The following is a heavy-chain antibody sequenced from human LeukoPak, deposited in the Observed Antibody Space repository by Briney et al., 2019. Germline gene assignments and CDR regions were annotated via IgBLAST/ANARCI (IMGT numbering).Heavy chain of an antibody. V-gene: IGHV4-4*02. D-gene: IGHD3-3*01. J-gene: IGHJ4*02. CDR3: ARAEESVTIFGVVIKGYDY. Sequence: SETLSLTCTLSRGSIMTTHWWSWVRQPPGKGLEWIGEIYHTGTTNYSPSLKSRVTISVDTSKNQFSLKLSSVTAADTAVYYCARAEESVTIFGVVIKGYDYWGQGTLVTVSS. CDR1: RGSIMTTHW. CDR2: IYHTGTT.